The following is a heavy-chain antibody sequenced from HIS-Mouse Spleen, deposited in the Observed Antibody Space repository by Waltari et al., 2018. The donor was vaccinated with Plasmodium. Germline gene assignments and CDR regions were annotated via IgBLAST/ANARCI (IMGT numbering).Heavy chain of an antibody. J-gene: IGHJ4*02. CDR1: GGSISSSSYY. CDR2: IYYSGST. D-gene: IGHD1-7*01. V-gene: IGHV4-39*07. Sequence: QLPLQESGPGLVKPSETLSLTCTVSGGSISSSSYYWGWIRQPPGKGLEWIGSIYYSGSTYYNPSLKSRVTISVDTSKNQFSLKLSSVTAADTAVYYCARDRITGTSYFDYWGQGTLVTVSS. CDR3: ARDRITGTSYFDY.